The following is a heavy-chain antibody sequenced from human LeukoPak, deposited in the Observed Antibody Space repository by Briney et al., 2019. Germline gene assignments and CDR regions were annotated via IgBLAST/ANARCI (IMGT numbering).Heavy chain of an antibody. J-gene: IGHJ4*02. CDR1: GFTFDDYG. CDR3: AREVPPKFDN. Sequence: GGSLRLSCAASGFTFDDYGMSWVRHAPGKGLEWVSGINWNGGSTGYADSVKGRFTISRDNSKNTLYLQMNSLRADDTAVYYCAREVPPKFDNWGQGTLVTVSS. CDR2: INWNGGST. V-gene: IGHV3-20*04.